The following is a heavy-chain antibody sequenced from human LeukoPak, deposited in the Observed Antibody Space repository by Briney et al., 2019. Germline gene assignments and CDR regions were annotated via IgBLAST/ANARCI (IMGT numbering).Heavy chain of an antibody. CDR1: EFTFSNYA. CDR2: IGYDGDRK. CDR3: AREGGCSSGSCSGMDV. Sequence: GGSLRLSCAASEFTFSNYAMHWVRQAPGKGLEWVAVIGYDGDRKYYGDSVKGRFTISRDNSKNTLFLQMNSLRAEDTALYYCAREGGCSSGSCSGMDVWGKGTTVTVSS. V-gene: IGHV3-33*01. J-gene: IGHJ6*04. D-gene: IGHD2-15*01.